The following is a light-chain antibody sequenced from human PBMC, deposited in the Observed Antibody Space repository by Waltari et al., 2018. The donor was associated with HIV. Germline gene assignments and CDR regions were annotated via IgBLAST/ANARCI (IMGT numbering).Light chain of an antibody. J-gene: IGLJ1*01. CDR3: AAWDDSLNGYV. Sequence: QSVLTQPPSASGTPGQRVTISCSGSSSNIGRNTVNWYQQLPRTAPKLLIYSNQRPSGVPDRFSGSKSGTSASLAISGLQSEDEADYYCAAWDDSLNGYVFGTGTKVTVL. V-gene: IGLV1-44*01. CDR1: SSNIGRNT. CDR2: SN.